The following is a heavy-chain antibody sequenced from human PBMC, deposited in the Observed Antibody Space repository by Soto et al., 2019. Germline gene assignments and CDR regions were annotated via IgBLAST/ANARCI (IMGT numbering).Heavy chain of an antibody. J-gene: IGHJ4*02. D-gene: IGHD2-2*01. CDR1: GFTFSSYA. CDR3: AKGRGYCSSTSCYVGSDY. V-gene: IGHV3-23*01. Sequence: EVQLLESGGGLVQPGGSLRLSCAASGFTFSSYAMSWVRLAPGKGLEWVSAISGSGGSTYYADSVKGRFTISRDNSKNTLYLQMNSLRAEDTAVYYCAKGRGYCSSTSCYVGSDYWGQGTLVTVSS. CDR2: ISGSGGST.